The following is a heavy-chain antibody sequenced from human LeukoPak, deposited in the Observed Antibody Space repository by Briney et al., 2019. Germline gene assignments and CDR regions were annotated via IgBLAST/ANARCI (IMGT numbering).Heavy chain of an antibody. CDR1: GGSISSSSYY. V-gene: IGHV4-39*01. CDR2: IYYSGST. D-gene: IGHD6-6*01. J-gene: IGHJ6*03. Sequence: SETLSLTCTVSGGSISSSSYYWGWIRQPPGKGLEWIGSIYYSGSTYYNPSLKSRVTISVDTSKNQFSLKLSSVTAADTAVYYCASSSSYYYYYYMDVWGKGTTVTVS. CDR3: ASSSSYYYYYYMDV.